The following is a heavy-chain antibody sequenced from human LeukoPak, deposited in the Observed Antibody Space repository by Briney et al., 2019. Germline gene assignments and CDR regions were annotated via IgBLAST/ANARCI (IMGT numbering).Heavy chain of an antibody. D-gene: IGHD3-9*01. CDR3: AGSRQGDYDILTGYTN. CDR1: GYTFSSYG. J-gene: IGHJ4*02. Sequence: ASVKVSCKAAGYTFSSYGISWVRQAPGQGLEWMGWISAYNGNTNYAQKLQGRVTLTTDTSTSTAYMELSSLRSEDTAVYYCAGSRQGDYDILTGYTNWGQGTLVTVSS. CDR2: ISAYNGNT. V-gene: IGHV1-18*04.